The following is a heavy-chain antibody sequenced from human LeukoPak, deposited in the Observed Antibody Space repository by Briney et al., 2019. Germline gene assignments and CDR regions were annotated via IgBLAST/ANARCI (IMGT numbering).Heavy chain of an antibody. CDR2: LNPSSGSA. V-gene: IGHV1-46*01. CDR3: ARGITMIRGVITTPFDY. J-gene: IGHJ4*02. CDR1: GYIFTNYY. D-gene: IGHD3-10*01. Sequence: GASVKLSCKASGYIFTNYYMHWVRQAPGQGLEWMGILNPSSGSADYAQKLLGRVTVTRDTSTSTVYMELSSLRSEDTAVYYCARGITMIRGVITTPFDYWGQGTLVTVSS.